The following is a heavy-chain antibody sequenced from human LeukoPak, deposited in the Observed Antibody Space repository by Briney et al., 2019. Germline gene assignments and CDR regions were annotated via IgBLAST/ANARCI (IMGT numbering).Heavy chain of an antibody. V-gene: IGHV3-7*01. CDR2: IKQDGSEK. CDR3: ARVANYYDSSGYSFRGSYYYGMDV. Sequence: PGGSLRLSCAASGFTFSSYALSWVRQAPGKGLEWVANIKQDGSEKYYVDSVKGRFTISRDNAKNSLYLQMNSLRAEDTAVYYCARVANYYDSSGYSFRGSYYYGMDVWGQGTTVTVSS. CDR1: GFTFSSYA. D-gene: IGHD3-22*01. J-gene: IGHJ6*02.